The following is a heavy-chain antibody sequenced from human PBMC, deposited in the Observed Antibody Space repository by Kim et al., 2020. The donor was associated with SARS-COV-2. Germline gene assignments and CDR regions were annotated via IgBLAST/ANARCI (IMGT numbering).Heavy chain of an antibody. CDR3: AKDTKYPYYYGSGSFLDY. V-gene: IGHV3-33*06. J-gene: IGHJ4*02. D-gene: IGHD3-10*01. Sequence: KGRFTISRDNSKNTLYLQRNSLRAEDTAVYYCAKDTKYPYYYGSGSFLDYWGQGTLVTVSS.